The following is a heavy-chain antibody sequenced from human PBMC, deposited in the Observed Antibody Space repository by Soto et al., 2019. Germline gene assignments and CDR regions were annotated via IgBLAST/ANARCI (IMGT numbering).Heavy chain of an antibody. CDR2: IYHSGST. CDR3: ARRHSVEWYDY. Sequence: PSETLSLTCAVSGGSISSCGYSWSWIRQPPGKGLEWIGYIYHSGSTYYNPSLKSRVTISVDRSKNQFSLDLSSVTAADTAVYYCARRHSVEWYDYWGQGILVTVSS. V-gene: IGHV4-30-2*01. J-gene: IGHJ4*02. CDR1: GGSISSCGYS. D-gene: IGHD3-3*01.